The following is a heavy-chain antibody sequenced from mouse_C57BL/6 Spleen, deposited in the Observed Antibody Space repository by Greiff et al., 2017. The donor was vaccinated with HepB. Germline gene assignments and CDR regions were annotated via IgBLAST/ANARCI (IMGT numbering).Heavy chain of an antibody. Sequence: QVHVKQSGAELVRPGASVTLSCKASGYTFTDYEMHWVKQTPVHGLEWIGAIDPETGGTAYNQKFKGKVILTADKSSSTAYMELRSLTSEDSAFYYCTRTNQRPYTSSFDYWGQGTTLTVAS. CDR1: GYTFTDYE. D-gene: IGHD2-5*01. J-gene: IGHJ2*01. CDR2: IDPETGGT. CDR3: TRTNQRPYTSSFDY. V-gene: IGHV1-15*01.